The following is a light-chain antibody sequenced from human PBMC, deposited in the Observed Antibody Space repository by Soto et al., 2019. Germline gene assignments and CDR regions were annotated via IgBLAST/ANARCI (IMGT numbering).Light chain of an antibody. Sequence: QSALTQPPSAPGSPGQSVTISCTGTSSDGGGYNYVSWYQQHPGKAPKLMIYEVSKRPSGVPDRFSGSKSGNTASLTVSGLQAEDEADYYCSSYAGSNNFVVFGGGTKLTVL. CDR1: SSDGGGYNY. CDR3: SSYAGSNNFVV. V-gene: IGLV2-8*01. J-gene: IGLJ2*01. CDR2: EVS.